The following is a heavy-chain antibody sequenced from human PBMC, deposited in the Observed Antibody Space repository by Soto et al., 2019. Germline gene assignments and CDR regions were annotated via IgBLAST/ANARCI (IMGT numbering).Heavy chain of an antibody. CDR1: GGSITSANW. V-gene: IGHV4-4*02. CDR2: ISHSGIT. J-gene: IGHJ5*02. Sequence: XATLSLTCAVSGGSITSANWWTWFRQPPGGGLEWIGEISHSGITNYKASLKSRVTMSVDKTKNDVSLKLTSVTAADTAVYYCARVLRGWFDHWGQGTPVTVSS. CDR3: ARVLRGWFDH.